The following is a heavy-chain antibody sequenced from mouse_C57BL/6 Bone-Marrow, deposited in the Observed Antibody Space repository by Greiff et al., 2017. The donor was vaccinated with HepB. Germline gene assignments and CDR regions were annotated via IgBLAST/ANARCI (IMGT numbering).Heavy chain of an antibody. J-gene: IGHJ3*01. CDR3: ARDDYDGDWFAY. V-gene: IGHV1-50*01. CDR2: IDPSDSYT. Sequence: VQRVESGAELVKPGASVKLSCKASGYTFTSYWMQWVKQRPGQGLEWIGEIDPSDSYTNYNQKFKGKATLTVDTSSSTAYMQLSSLTSEDSAVYYCARDDYDGDWFAYWGQGTLVTVSA. D-gene: IGHD2-4*01. CDR1: GYTFTSYW.